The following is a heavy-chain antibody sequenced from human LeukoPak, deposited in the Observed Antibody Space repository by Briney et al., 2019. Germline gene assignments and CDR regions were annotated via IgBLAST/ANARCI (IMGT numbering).Heavy chain of an antibody. D-gene: IGHD3-10*01. CDR2: IYYSGST. J-gene: IGHJ4*02. V-gene: IGHV4-38-2*02. CDR1: GYTISSGYY. Sequence: SETLSLTCTVSGYTISSGYYWGWIRQPPGKGLEWIGNIYYSGSTYYSPSLKSRVTISLDTSKNQFSLKLSSVTAADTAVYYCASTGDYYTSGSYPLDYWGQGTLVTVSS. CDR3: ASTGDYYTSGSYPLDY.